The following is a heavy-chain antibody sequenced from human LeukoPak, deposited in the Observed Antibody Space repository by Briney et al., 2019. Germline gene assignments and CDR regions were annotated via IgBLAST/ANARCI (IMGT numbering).Heavy chain of an antibody. CDR2: INRSSSYI. V-gene: IGHV3-21*01. CDR3: ARSRINYYDSRGYFGTFDY. J-gene: IGHJ4*02. Sequence: LGGSLRLFCGASGLTLSIYRINWVRHAPGKGLEGVSYINRSSSYIYYADSVKGRFTISRDNAKNSLYLQMNSLRAEDTAVYYCARSRINYYDSRGYFGTFDYWGQGTLVTVSS. D-gene: IGHD3-22*01. CDR1: GLTLSIYR.